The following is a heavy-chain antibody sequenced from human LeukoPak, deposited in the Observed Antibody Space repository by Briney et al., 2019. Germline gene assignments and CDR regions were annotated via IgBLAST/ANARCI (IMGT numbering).Heavy chain of an antibody. CDR3: TRGRPIDY. J-gene: IGHJ4*02. Sequence: GESLKISCKGSGYSFTTYWIGWVRQMPGKGLEWMGTIFPSDSDTRYSPSFQGQVTISADKSISTAYLQWSSLKASDTAIYYCTRGRPIDYWGQGTLVTVSS. CDR2: IFPSDSDT. CDR1: GYSFTTYW. V-gene: IGHV5-51*01.